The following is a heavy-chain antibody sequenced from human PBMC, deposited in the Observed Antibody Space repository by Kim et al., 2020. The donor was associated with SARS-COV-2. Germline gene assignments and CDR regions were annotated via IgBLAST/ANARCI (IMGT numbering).Heavy chain of an antibody. J-gene: IGHJ4*02. V-gene: IGHV4-39*01. Sequence: NPTHKSRVTLSVDKAQNQFSLKLSSVTAAGTAVYYCAGSDYGDYAFDYWGQGTLVTVSS. CDR3: AGSDYGDYAFDY. D-gene: IGHD4-17*01.